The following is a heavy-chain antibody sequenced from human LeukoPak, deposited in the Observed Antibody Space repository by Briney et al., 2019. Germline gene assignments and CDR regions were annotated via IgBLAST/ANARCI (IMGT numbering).Heavy chain of an antibody. CDR3: ARRMIGIRFDP. Sequence: SETLSLTCTVSGGSISSSSYYWGWIRQPPEKGLEWIASIYYSGSVHYNPSLKSRVTMSVDTSKNQFSLNLRSVTAADTAVYYCARRMIGIRFDPWGQGTLVTVSS. J-gene: IGHJ5*02. D-gene: IGHD3-22*01. CDR1: GGSISSSSYY. CDR2: IYYSGSV. V-gene: IGHV4-39*01.